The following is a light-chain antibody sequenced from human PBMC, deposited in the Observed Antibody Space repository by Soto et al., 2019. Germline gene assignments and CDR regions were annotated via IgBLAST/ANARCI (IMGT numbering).Light chain of an antibody. CDR1: QTISSW. Sequence: DIQMTQSPATLSGSVTYRVTITCRASQTISSWLAWYQQKPGKAPKLLIYKAYTLKSGVPSRFSGSGSGTEFTLTISSLQPDDFATYYCQHYNSYSEAFGQGTKVDI. V-gene: IGKV1-5*03. J-gene: IGKJ1*01. CDR3: QHYNSYSEA. CDR2: KAY.